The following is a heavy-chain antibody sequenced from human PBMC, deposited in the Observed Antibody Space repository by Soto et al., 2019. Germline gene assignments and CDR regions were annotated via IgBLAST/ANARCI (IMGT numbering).Heavy chain of an antibody. J-gene: IGHJ6*02. D-gene: IGHD5-12*01. V-gene: IGHV3-49*03. Sequence: GGSLRLSCTASGFTFGDYAMSWFRQAPGKGLEWVGFIRSKAYGGTTEYAASVKGRFTISRDDSKSIAYLQMNSLKTEDTAVYYCTRDDMEMATISFRGTSYYGMDVWGQGTTVTVSS. CDR2: IRSKAYGGTT. CDR3: TRDDMEMATISFRGTSYYGMDV. CDR1: GFTFGDYA.